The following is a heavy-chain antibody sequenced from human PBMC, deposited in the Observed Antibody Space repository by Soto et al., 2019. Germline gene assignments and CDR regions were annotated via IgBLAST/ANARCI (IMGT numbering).Heavy chain of an antibody. Sequence: PSETLSLTCTASAGSISSYYWSWIRQPPGKGLEWIEYIYYSGSTNRYPSLKSRVTISVDTSKNQFYVRRSSVTAEDSAVYYCARERREPEDSSSVVNNWFDPWGQGTLVTVSS. D-gene: IGHD6-6*01. V-gene: IGHV4-59*01. CDR1: AGSISSYY. CDR3: ARERREPEDSSSVVNNWFDP. J-gene: IGHJ5*02. CDR2: IYYSGST.